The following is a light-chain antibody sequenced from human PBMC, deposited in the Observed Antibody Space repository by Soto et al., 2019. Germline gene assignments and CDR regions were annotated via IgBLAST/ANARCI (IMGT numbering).Light chain of an antibody. V-gene: IGKV1-5*01. CDR3: QQYNAYYS. J-gene: IGKJ2*03. CDR1: QDISRW. CDR2: DVS. Sequence: DIQMTQSPPTLPASAGDRVTITCRASQDISRWLAWYQQKPGKAPELLIYDVSTLQGGVPSRFSGTGSGTEFTLTISSLQPEDFXXYXXQQYNAYYSFGQGTKVEIK.